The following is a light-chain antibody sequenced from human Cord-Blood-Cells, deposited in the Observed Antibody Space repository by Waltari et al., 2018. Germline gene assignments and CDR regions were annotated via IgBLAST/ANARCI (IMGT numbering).Light chain of an antibody. V-gene: IGLV3-27*01. J-gene: IGLJ3*02. CDR3: YSAADNNLV. Sequence: SYELTQPSSVSVSPGQTARITCSGAVLAKKYARWFQQKPGQAPVLVIYKDSERPSGSPALFSGSSSGTTVTLTISGAQVEEEADYYCYSAADNNLVFGGGTKLTIL. CDR1: VLAKKY. CDR2: KDS.